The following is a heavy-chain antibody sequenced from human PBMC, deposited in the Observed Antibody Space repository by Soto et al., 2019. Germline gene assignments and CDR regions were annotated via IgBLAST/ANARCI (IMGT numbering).Heavy chain of an antibody. Sequence: EVQLVESGGGLVQPGGSLRLSFAASGFTFSSYSMNWVRQAPGKGLEWVSYISSSSSTIYYADSVKGRFTISRDNAKNSLYLQMNSLGAEDTAVYYCARHPERIAEIGWFDPWGQGTLVTVSS. CDR2: ISSSSSTI. J-gene: IGHJ5*02. V-gene: IGHV3-48*01. D-gene: IGHD6-13*01. CDR3: ARHPERIAEIGWFDP. CDR1: GFTFSSYS.